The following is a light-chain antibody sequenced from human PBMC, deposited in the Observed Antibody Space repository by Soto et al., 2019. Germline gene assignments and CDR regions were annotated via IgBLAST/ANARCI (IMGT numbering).Light chain of an antibody. CDR1: QGITNY. CDR3: QKYNSTHSYS. Sequence: DIQMTQSPSSLSASVGDRVTITCRASQGITNYLAWYQQKPGKVPKLLIYGASTLQSGVPSRFSGSGSGTEFTLTINNLQPEDVATYYCQKYNSTHSYSFGQGTKVEIK. J-gene: IGKJ1*01. CDR2: GAS. V-gene: IGKV1-27*01.